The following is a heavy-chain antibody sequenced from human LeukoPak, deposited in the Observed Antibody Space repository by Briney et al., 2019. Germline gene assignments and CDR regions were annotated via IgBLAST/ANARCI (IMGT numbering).Heavy chain of an antibody. D-gene: IGHD5-24*01. J-gene: IGHJ4*02. CDR3: ARAEMATITYPDY. CDR2: IYSAGTT. Sequence: GGSPRLSCAASGFTVSSNFMSWVRQAPGKGLEWVSVIYSAGTTYYADSVKGRFSISRDNAKNSLYLQMNSLRAEDTAVYYCARAEMATITYPDYWGQGTPVTVSS. V-gene: IGHV3-66*01. CDR1: GFTVSSNF.